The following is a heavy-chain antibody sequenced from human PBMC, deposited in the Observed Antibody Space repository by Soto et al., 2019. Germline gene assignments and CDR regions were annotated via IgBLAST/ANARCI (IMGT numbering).Heavy chain of an antibody. J-gene: IGHJ6*02. CDR3: AKDIAAAGRRYYGMDV. D-gene: IGHD6-13*01. Sequence: EVQLVESGGVVVQPGGSLRLSCAASGFTFDDYTMHWVRQAPGKGLEWVSLISWDGGSTYYADSVKGRFTISRDNRKNSLYLQMNSLRTEDTALYYCAKDIAAAGRRYYGMDVWGQGTTVTVSS. V-gene: IGHV3-43*01. CDR1: GFTFDDYT. CDR2: ISWDGGST.